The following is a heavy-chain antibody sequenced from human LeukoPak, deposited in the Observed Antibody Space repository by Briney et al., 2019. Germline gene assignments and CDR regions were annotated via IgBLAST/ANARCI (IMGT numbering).Heavy chain of an antibody. Sequence: ASVKVSCEASGYTFTSYGISWVRQAPGQGLEWMGWISAYNGNTNYAQKPQGRVTMTTDTSTSTAYMELRSLRSDDTAVYYCARDSSGYYYVEYFDLWGRGTLVTVSS. J-gene: IGHJ2*01. V-gene: IGHV1-18*01. CDR3: ARDSSGYYYVEYFDL. D-gene: IGHD3-22*01. CDR1: GYTFTSYG. CDR2: ISAYNGNT.